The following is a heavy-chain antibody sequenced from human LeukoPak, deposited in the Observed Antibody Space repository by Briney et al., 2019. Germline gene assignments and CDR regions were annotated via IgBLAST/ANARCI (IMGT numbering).Heavy chain of an antibody. D-gene: IGHD6-19*01. CDR1: GFTFSNHA. Sequence: GGSLRLSCAASGFTFSNHAMSWVRQAPGKGLEWVSTVSGGGITTYYPDSARGRFTISRDNSKNTLYLQMNSLTAEDTAVYYCPRQSYASGWNPFDYWGQGILVTVSS. CDR3: PRQSYASGWNPFDY. CDR2: VSGGGITT. V-gene: IGHV3-23*01. J-gene: IGHJ4*02.